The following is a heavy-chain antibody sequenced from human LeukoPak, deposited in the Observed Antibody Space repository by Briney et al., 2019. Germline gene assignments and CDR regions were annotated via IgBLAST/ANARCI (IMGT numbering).Heavy chain of an antibody. D-gene: IGHD4-17*01. CDR2: IYYSGST. J-gene: IGHJ6*02. CDR3: ARGRHDYAYGMDV. CDR1: GGSISSYY. V-gene: IGHV4-59*01. Sequence: PSETLSLTCTVSGGSISSYYWSWIRQPPGKGLEWIGYIYYSGSTNYNPSLKSRVTISVDTSKNQFSLKLSSVTAADTAVYYCARGRHDYAYGMDVWGQGTLVTVSS.